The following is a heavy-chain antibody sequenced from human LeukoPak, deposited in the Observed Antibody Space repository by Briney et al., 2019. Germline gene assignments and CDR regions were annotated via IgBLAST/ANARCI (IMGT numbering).Heavy chain of an antibody. J-gene: IGHJ4*02. CDR3: AKRPSDYGDYVSYFDY. V-gene: IGHV3-30*18. D-gene: IGHD4-17*01. CDR2: ISDDGRRK. Sequence: GGSLRLSCAASGFSFISYGMHWVRQAPGKGLEWVGVISDDGRRKDYADSVKGRFTISRDNSKDTLYLQMNSLRAEDTAVYYCAKRPSDYGDYVSYFDYWGQGTLVTVSP. CDR1: GFSFISYG.